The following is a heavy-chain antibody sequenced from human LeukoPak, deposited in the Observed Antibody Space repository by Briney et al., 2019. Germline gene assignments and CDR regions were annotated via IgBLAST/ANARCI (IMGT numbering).Heavy chain of an antibody. V-gene: IGHV3-30*02. D-gene: IGHD3-22*01. CDR1: GFTFSSYG. J-gene: IGHJ4*02. CDR3: AKDHPPYYYDSSGYPNY. Sequence: PGGSLRLSCAASGFTFSSYGMHWVRQAPGKGLEWVAFIRYDGSNKYYADSVKGRFTISRDNSKNTLYLQMNSLRAEDTAVYYCAKDHPPYYYDSSGYPNYWGQGTLVTVSS. CDR2: IRYDGSNK.